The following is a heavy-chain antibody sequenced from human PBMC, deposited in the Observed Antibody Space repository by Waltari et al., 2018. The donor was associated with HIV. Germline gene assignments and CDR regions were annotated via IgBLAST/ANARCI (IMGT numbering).Heavy chain of an antibody. CDR1: GFTFSSDR. CDR3: ARDRSSGWYDWFDP. D-gene: IGHD6-19*01. CDR2: ISSSSSTI. Sequence: EVQLVESGGGLGQHGGSLRLSCAASGFTFSSDRMNWVSQAPGKGLELVSYISSSSSTIYYADSVKGRFTISRDNAKNSLYLQMNSLRDEDTAVYYCARDRSSGWYDWFDPWGQGTLVTVSS. J-gene: IGHJ5*02. V-gene: IGHV3-48*02.